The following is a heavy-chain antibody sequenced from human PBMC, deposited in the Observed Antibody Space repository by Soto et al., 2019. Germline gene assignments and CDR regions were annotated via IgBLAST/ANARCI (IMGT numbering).Heavy chain of an antibody. CDR3: ARADKWELLGSYYFDY. V-gene: IGHV1-69*13. Sequence: SVKVSCKASGGTFSSYAISWVRQAPGQGLEWMGGIIPIFGTANYAQKFQGKVTITADESTSTAYMELSSLRSEDTAVYYCARADKWELLGSYYFDYWGQGTLVTVSS. J-gene: IGHJ4*02. CDR1: GGTFSSYA. CDR2: IIPIFGTA. D-gene: IGHD1-26*01.